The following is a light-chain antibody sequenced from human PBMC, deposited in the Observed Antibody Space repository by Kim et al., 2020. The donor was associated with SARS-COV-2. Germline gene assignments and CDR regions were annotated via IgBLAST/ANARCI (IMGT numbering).Light chain of an antibody. CDR1: QSVGSN. Sequence: SVSPGERAARSCRASQSVGSNLAWYQQLPGQAPRLLMYATSTRATGIPARLSGSGSETEFTLTVSSLQSEDFAVYYCQQYNNWPYTFGQGTKLEI. V-gene: IGKV3-15*01. J-gene: IGKJ2*01. CDR2: ATS. CDR3: QQYNNWPYT.